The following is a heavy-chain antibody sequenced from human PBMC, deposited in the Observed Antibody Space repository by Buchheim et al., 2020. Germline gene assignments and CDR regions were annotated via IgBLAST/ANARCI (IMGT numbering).Heavy chain of an antibody. CDR3: VKYRGSGTYYLDY. CDR2: ISGSGGST. D-gene: IGHD3-10*01. J-gene: IGHJ4*02. V-gene: IGHV3-23*01. Sequence: EVQLLESGGGLVQPGGSLRLSCAASGFTFSNYVMSWVRQAPGKGLEWVSAISGSGGSTYYADSVKGRFTISRDNSKNTVYLQMNSPRAEDTAVYYCVKYRGSGTYYLDYWGQGTL. CDR1: GFTFSNYV.